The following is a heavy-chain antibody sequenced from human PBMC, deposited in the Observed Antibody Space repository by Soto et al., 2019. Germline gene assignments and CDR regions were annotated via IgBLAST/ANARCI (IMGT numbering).Heavy chain of an antibody. CDR1: GGSFSGYY. J-gene: IGHJ6*03. CDR3: ATQQLRFLEWLATSRLYYMDV. D-gene: IGHD3-3*01. Sequence: SSETLSLTCAVYGGSFSGYYWSWIRQPPGKGLEWIGEINHSGSTNYNPSLKSRVTISVDTSKNQFSLKLSSVTAADTAVYYCATQQLRFLEWLATSRLYYMDVWGQGTTVPVSS. CDR2: INHSGST. V-gene: IGHV4-34*01.